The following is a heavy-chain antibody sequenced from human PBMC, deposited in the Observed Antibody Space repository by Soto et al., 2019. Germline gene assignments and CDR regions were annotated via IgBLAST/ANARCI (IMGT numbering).Heavy chain of an antibody. Sequence: SETLSLTCTVSGGSISSGNDYWSWIRQHPEKGLEWIGYIYYSGNTYYNPSLKSRVTISVDTSKNQFSLKLSSVTAADTAVYYCARGGQYCISSSCYEYWFDPWGQGTLVT. V-gene: IGHV4-31*03. J-gene: IGHJ5*02. CDR1: GGSISSGNDY. CDR3: ARGGQYCISSSCYEYWFDP. D-gene: IGHD2-2*01. CDR2: IYYSGNT.